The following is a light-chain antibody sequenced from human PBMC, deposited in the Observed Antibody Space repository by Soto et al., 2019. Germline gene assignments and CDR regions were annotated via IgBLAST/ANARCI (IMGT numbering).Light chain of an antibody. V-gene: IGKV3D-15*01. J-gene: IGKJ1*01. Sequence: EIVLTQSPGTLSLSPGEIATLSFSASQSVSNNYLAWYQQKPGQAPRLLIYGASARATGIPAKFSGSGSGTEFTLTISSLQSEDFAVYYCQQYNKWPRTFGQGTKVDI. CDR2: GAS. CDR3: QQYNKWPRT. CDR1: QSVSNN.